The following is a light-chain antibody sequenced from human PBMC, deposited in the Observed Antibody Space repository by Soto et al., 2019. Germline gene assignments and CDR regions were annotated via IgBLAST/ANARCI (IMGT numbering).Light chain of an antibody. CDR2: DTT. CDR3: LLSYNGPYV. Sequence: QAVVPQEPSLTVSPGRTVTLTCGSSTGAVTNGHYPYWFQQKPGQAPRTLIYDTTNRHSWTPARFSGSLLGGKAALTLSGAQPEDEAEYYCLLSYNGPYVFGTGTKVTVL. J-gene: IGLJ1*01. CDR1: TGAVTNGHY. V-gene: IGLV7-46*01.